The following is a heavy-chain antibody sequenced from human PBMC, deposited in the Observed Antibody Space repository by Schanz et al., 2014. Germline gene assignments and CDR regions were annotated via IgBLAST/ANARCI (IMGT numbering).Heavy chain of an antibody. D-gene: IGHD3-10*01. CDR1: GFTFSSYA. CDR2: ISGGGGTT. CDR3: ARIGGSDFDY. J-gene: IGHJ4*02. V-gene: IGHV3-23*01. Sequence: EVQLLESGGGLVQPGGSLRLSCAASGFTFSSYAMSWVRQAPGKGLEWVSTISGGGGTTYYAYSVKGRFTISRDNSKNPLYLQTNSLRAEDTAVYYCARIGGSDFDYWAQGTLVTVSS.